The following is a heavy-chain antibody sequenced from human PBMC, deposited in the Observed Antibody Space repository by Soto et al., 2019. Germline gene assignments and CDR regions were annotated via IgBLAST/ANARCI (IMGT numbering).Heavy chain of an antibody. CDR3: ARGRSGLYYYGSGSYSTSIDY. D-gene: IGHD3-10*01. Sequence: SETLSLTCTVSGGSISSGDYYWSWIRQPPGKGLEWIGEINHSGSTNYNPSLKSRVTISVDTSKNQFSLKLSSVTAADTAVYYCARGRSGLYYYGSGSYSTSIDYWGQGTLVTVSS. J-gene: IGHJ4*02. CDR1: GGSISSGDYY. CDR2: INHSGST. V-gene: IGHV4-39*07.